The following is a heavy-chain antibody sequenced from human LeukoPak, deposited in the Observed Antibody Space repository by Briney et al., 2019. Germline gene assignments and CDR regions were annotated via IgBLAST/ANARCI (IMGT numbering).Heavy chain of an antibody. CDR3: AKTYSSTWSDWYFDL. Sequence: GGSLRLSCAASGFTFSSYAMSWVRQAPGKGLDWVSSISYSGGSTYYADSVKGRFTISRDNSKNTLFLQMSSLRAEDTAVYYCAKTYSSTWSDWYFDLWGRGTLVTVSS. D-gene: IGHD6-13*01. J-gene: IGHJ2*01. CDR1: GFTFSSYA. CDR2: ISYSGGST. V-gene: IGHV3-23*01.